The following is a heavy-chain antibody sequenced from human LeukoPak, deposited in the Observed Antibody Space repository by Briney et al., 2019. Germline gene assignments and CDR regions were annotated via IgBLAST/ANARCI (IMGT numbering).Heavy chain of an antibody. V-gene: IGHV3-74*01. CDR1: GFTFSTHW. CDR2: INTDGSAT. D-gene: IGHD3-10*01. J-gene: IGHJ4*02. CDR3: ARVPQGVGYFDY. Sequence: GGSLRLSCAASGFTFSTHWMHWVRQAPGKGLLWVSRINTDGSATTYADSVKGRFTISRDNSKNTLYLQMNSLRAEDTAVYYCARVPQGVGYFDYWGQGTLVTVSS.